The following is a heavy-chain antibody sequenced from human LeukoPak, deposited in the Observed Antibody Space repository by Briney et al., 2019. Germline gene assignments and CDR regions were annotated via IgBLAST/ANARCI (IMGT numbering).Heavy chain of an antibody. J-gene: IGHJ5*02. Sequence: GGSLRLSCAASGFTFSSYWMSWVRQAPGKGLEWVANIKQDGSEKYYVDSVKGRFTISRDNAKNSLYLQMNSLRAEDTAVYYCARLSGYSSGWYVGWFDPWGQGTLVTVSS. CDR2: IKQDGSEK. CDR1: GFTFSSYW. V-gene: IGHV3-7*01. CDR3: ARLSGYSSGWYVGWFDP. D-gene: IGHD6-19*01.